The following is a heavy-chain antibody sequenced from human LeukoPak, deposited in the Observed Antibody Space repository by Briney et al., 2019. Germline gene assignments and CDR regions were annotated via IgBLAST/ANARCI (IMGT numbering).Heavy chain of an antibody. D-gene: IGHD2-2*01. CDR2: ISSSGTTI. CDR1: GFAFSSYS. CDR3: ARDRSRMI. J-gene: IGHJ4*02. V-gene: IGHV3-48*01. Sequence: GGSLRLSCAASGFAFSSYSMNWVRQAPEKGLEWVSYISSSGTTIYYADSVKGRFTISRDNAKNSLYLQMNSLRAEDTAVYYCARDRSRMIWGQGTLVTVSS.